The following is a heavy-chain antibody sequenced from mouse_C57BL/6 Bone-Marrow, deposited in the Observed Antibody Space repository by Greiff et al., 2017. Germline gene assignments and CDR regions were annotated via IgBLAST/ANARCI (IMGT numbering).Heavy chain of an antibody. CDR3: TSVAQLRLYWYFYV. CDR2: ISSGGDYI. J-gene: IGHJ1*01. Sequence: EVQLVESGAGLVKPGGSLKLSCAASGFTFSSYAMSWVRQTPEKRLEWVAYISSGGDYIYYADTVKGRFTISRDNARNTLYLQMSSLKSEDTAIYYCTSVAQLRLYWYFYVWGSGTTVTVSS. V-gene: IGHV5-9-1*02. CDR1: GFTFSSYA. D-gene: IGHD4-1*02.